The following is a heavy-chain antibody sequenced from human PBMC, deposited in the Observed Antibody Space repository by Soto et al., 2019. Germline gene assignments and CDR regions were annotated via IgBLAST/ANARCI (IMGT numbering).Heavy chain of an antibody. CDR3: AKEKADSSGYYYYFDY. J-gene: IGHJ4*02. CDR2: ISYDGSNK. CDR1: GFTFSSYG. Sequence: QVQLVESGGGVVQPGRSLRLSCAASGFTFSSYGMHWVRQAPGKGLEWVAVISYDGSNKYYADFVKGRFTISRDNSKNTLYLQMNSLRAEDTAVYYCAKEKADSSGYYYYFDYWGQGTLVTVSS. D-gene: IGHD3-22*01. V-gene: IGHV3-30*18.